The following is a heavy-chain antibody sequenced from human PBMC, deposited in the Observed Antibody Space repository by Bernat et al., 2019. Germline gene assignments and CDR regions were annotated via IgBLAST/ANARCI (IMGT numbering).Heavy chain of an antibody. CDR2: INHSGST. Sequence: QVQLQQWGAGLLKPSETLSLTCAVYGGSFSGYYWSWIRQPPGKGLEWIGEINHSGSTNYNPSLKSRVTISVDTSKNQFSLKLSSVTAADTAVYYCARGLTGPAVAGTFDYLGQGTLVTVSS. D-gene: IGHD6-19*01. V-gene: IGHV4-34*01. J-gene: IGHJ4*02. CDR3: ARGLTGPAVAGTFDY. CDR1: GGSFSGYY.